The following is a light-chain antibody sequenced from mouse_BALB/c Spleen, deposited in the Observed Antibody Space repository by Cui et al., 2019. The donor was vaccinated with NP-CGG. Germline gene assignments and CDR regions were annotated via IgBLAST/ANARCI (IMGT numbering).Light chain of an antibody. CDR1: TGAVTTSNY. V-gene: IGLV1*01. CDR2: GTN. J-gene: IGLJ1*01. Sequence: QAVVTQESELTTSPGETVTFTCRASTGAVTTSNYAKWVQEKPDHLFTGLIGGTNNRVPGVPARFSGSLIGDKAALTITGAQTEDEAIYFCALWYSNHWGFGGGTKLTVL. CDR3: ALWYSNHWG.